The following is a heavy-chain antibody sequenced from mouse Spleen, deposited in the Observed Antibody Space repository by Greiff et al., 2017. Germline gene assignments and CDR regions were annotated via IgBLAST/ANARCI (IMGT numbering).Heavy chain of an antibody. CDR3: HYGSSHYYFDY. Sequence: EVMLVESGAELVRSGASVKLSCTASGFNIKDYYMHWVKQRPEQGLEWIGWIDPENGDTEYAPKFQGKATMTADTSSNTAYLQLSSLTSEDTAVYYCHYGSSHYYFDYWGQGTTLTVSS. V-gene: IGHV14-4*02. J-gene: IGHJ2*01. CDR2: IDPENGDT. D-gene: IGHD1-1*01. CDR1: GFNIKDYY.